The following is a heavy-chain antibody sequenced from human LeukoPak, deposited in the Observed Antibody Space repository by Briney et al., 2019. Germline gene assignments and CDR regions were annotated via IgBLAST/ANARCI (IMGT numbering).Heavy chain of an antibody. Sequence: GGSLRLSCAASGFTVSSNYMSWVRQAPGKGLEWVSSISSSSSYIYYADSVKGRFTISRDNAKNSLYLQMNSLRAEDTAVYYCAREYEITIFGVGTLYMDVWGKGTTVTVSS. V-gene: IGHV3-21*01. D-gene: IGHD3-3*01. CDR3: AREYEITIFGVGTLYMDV. J-gene: IGHJ6*03. CDR1: GFTVSSNY. CDR2: ISSSSSYI.